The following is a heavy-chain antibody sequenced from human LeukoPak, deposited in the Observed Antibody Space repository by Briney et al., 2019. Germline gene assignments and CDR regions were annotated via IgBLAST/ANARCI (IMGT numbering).Heavy chain of an antibody. J-gene: IGHJ4*02. CDR3: ARPQGGGQSSSFDY. V-gene: IGHV3-21*01. CDR2: ISSSSSYI. CDR1: GFTFSSYS. Sequence: GGSLRLSCAASGFTFSSYSMSWVRQAPGKGLEWVSSISSSSSYIYYADSVKGRFTISRDNAKNSLYLQMNSLRAEDTAVYYCARPQGGGQSSSFDYWGQGTLVTVSS. D-gene: IGHD2-15*01.